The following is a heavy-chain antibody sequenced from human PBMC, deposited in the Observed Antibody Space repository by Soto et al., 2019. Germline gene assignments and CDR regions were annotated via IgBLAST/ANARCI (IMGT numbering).Heavy chain of an antibody. V-gene: IGHV4-31*03. Sequence: QVQLQESGPGLVKPSQTLSLTCTVSGVSISSGGYYWTWIRQHPQKGLEWIGHIYYSGSTYYNPSLKSRVTVSVDTSKNQFSLKLSSVTAADTAVYYCAREYYYDSSGFDDWGQGTLVTVSS. CDR2: IYYSGST. J-gene: IGHJ4*02. CDR1: GVSISSGGYY. CDR3: AREYYYDSSGFDD. D-gene: IGHD3-22*01.